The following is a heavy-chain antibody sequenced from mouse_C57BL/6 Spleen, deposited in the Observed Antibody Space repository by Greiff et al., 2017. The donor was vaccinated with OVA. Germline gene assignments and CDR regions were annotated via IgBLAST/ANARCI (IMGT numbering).Heavy chain of an antibody. Sequence: EVMLVESGGGLVQPGGSMKLSCAASGFTFSDAWMDWVRQSPEKGLEWVAEIRNKANNHATYYAESVKGRFTISRDDSKSSVYLQMNSLRAEDTGIYYCTVYYDYDYFDYWGQGTTLTVSS. CDR3: TVYYDYDYFDY. J-gene: IGHJ2*01. D-gene: IGHD2-4*01. V-gene: IGHV6-6*01. CDR2: IRNKANNHAT. CDR1: GFTFSDAW.